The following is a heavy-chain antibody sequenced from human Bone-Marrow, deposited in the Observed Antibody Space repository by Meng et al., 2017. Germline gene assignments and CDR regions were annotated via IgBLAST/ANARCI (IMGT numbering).Heavy chain of an antibody. CDR3: AASPGWWRIDS. CDR1: GASVSSGYW. V-gene: IGHV4-4*02. Sequence: QVQLQVSGPGLVTPSGTLSLTCGVSGASVSSGYWWTWVRQPPGKGLEWIGEFHHSGTTNYNPSLRSRVTISVDTSKNQFSLRLTSVTAADTAVYYCAASPGWWRIDSWGQGTLVTVSS. J-gene: IGHJ4*02. CDR2: FHHSGTT. D-gene: IGHD6-19*01.